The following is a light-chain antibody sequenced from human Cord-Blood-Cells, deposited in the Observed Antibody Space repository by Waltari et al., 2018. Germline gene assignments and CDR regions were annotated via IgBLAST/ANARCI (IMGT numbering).Light chain of an antibody. CDR3: CSYAGSEV. CDR1: SSDVGGYNY. CDR2: DVS. Sequence: QSALTQPRSVSGSPGQSVTISCTGTSSDVGGYNYVYWYQQHPGKAPKLMSYDVSKRPSGVPDRFSGSKSGNTASLTISGLQAEDEADYYCCSYAGSEVFGGGTKLTVL. J-gene: IGLJ3*02. V-gene: IGLV2-11*01.